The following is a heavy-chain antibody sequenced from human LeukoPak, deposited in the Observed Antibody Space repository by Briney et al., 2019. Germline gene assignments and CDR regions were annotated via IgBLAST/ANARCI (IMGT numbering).Heavy chain of an antibody. D-gene: IGHD3-9*01. CDR3: ARLYDILTSNSFDP. Sequence: GESLKISCKGSGYNFNNYWIGWVRQMPGKGLEWMGFIYPGDSDTRYSPSFQGLVTISADKSISTAYVQWSSLKASDTAMYYCARLYDILTSNSFDPWGQGTLVTVSS. CDR2: IYPGDSDT. V-gene: IGHV5-51*01. CDR1: GYNFNNYW. J-gene: IGHJ5*02.